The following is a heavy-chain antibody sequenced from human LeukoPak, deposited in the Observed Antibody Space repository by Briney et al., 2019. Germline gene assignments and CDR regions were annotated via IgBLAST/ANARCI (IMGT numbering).Heavy chain of an antibody. J-gene: IGHJ3*02. CDR2: IYYSGST. D-gene: IGHD2-15*01. CDR3: ARDQGVVLGLAGAFDI. CDR1: GGSISSYY. V-gene: IGHV4-59*01. Sequence: SETLSLTCTVSGGSISSYYWSWIRQPPGKGLEWIGYIYYSGSTNYNPALKSRVTISVDTSKNQFSLKLSSVTAADTAVYYCARDQGVVLGLAGAFDICGQGTMVTVSS.